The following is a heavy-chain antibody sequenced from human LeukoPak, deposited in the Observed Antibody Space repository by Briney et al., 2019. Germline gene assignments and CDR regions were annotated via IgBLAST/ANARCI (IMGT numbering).Heavy chain of an antibody. CDR3: AKDVTTGTLALDY. D-gene: IGHD1-1*01. V-gene: IGHV3-33*06. CDR2: IWYDGSNK. J-gene: IGHJ4*02. CDR1: GFTFSSWG. Sequence: PGRSLRLSCAASGFTFSSWGMHWVRQAPGKGLEWVAVIWYDGSNKYYADSVKGRFTISRDNSKNTLCLQMSSLRAEDTAVYYCAKDVTTGTLALDYWGQGTLVTVSS.